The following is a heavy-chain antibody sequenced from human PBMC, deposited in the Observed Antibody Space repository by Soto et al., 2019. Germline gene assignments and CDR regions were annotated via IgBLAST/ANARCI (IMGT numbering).Heavy chain of an antibody. Sequence: QVQLQQWGAGLLTPSETLSLTCAVYGGSFSGYYWSWIRQPPGKGLEWIGEINHSGSTNYNPSLKSRVTISVDTSKNQFSLKLSSVTAADTAVYYCARARRIYCSGGSCYYFDYWGQGTLVTVSS. D-gene: IGHD2-15*01. CDR1: GGSFSGYY. CDR2: INHSGST. V-gene: IGHV4-34*01. J-gene: IGHJ4*02. CDR3: ARARRIYCSGGSCYYFDY.